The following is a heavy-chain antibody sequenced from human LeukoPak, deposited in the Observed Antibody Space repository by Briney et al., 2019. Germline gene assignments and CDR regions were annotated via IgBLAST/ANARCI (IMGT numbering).Heavy chain of an antibody. CDR3: AKLFSPFDY. CDR1: GFSFSAFG. D-gene: IGHD3-9*01. Sequence: GGSLRLSCAASGFSFSAFGMNWVRQAPGKGLEWVSAISGSGGSTYYADSVKGRFTISRDNSKNTLYLQMNSLRAEDTAVYYCAKLFSPFDYWGQGTLVTVSS. J-gene: IGHJ4*02. V-gene: IGHV3-23*01. CDR2: ISGSGGST.